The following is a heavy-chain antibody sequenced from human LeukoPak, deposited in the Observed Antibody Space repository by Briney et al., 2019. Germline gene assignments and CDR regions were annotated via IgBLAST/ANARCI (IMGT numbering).Heavy chain of an antibody. V-gene: IGHV4-34*01. CDR1: GGSLSGYY. D-gene: IGHD3-9*01. CDR2: INHSGST. Sequence: SETLSLTCAVYGGSLSGYYWSWIRQPPGKGLEWIGEINHSGSTNYNPSLKSRVTISVDTSKNQFSLKLSSVTAADTAVYYCARDSPSNTISTGVRYFDYWGQGTLVTVSS. J-gene: IGHJ4*02. CDR3: ARDSPSNTISTGVRYFDY.